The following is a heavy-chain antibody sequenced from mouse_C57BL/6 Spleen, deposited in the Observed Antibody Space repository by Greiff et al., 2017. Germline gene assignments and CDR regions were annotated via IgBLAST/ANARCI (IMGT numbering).Heavy chain of an antibody. Sequence: DVQLQESGPELVKPGASVKISCKASGYSFTGYYMNWVKQSPEKSLEWIGEINPSTGGTTYNQKFKAKATLTVDKSSSTAYMQLKSLTSEDSAVYYCARWGDSSGSAWFAYWGQGTLVTVSA. V-gene: IGHV1-42*01. D-gene: IGHD3-2*02. CDR1: GYSFTGYY. CDR2: INPSTGGT. J-gene: IGHJ3*01. CDR3: ARWGDSSGSAWFAY.